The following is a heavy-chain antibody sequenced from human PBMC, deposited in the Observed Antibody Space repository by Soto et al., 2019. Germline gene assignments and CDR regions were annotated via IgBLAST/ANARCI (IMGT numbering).Heavy chain of an antibody. J-gene: IGHJ4*02. D-gene: IGHD4-17*01. CDR3: ARGGNYGDYFAY. Sequence: GWSMKLCCAASRVTFCNYYMSWIRQSPGKGLEWVSYISSSSSYTNYADSVKGRFTISRDNAKNSLYLQMNSLRAEDTAVYYCARGGNYGDYFAYWGQGTLVTV. V-gene: IGHV3-11*06. CDR2: ISSSSSYT. CDR1: RVTFCNYY.